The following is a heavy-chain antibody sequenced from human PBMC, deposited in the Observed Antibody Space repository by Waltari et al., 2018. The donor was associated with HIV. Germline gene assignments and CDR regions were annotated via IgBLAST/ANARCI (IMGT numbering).Heavy chain of an antibody. CDR2: IYTSGST. CDR3: AREGGWVVAATFDY. V-gene: IGHV4-61*02. D-gene: IGHD2-15*01. CDR1: GGSISSGSYY. J-gene: IGHJ4*02. Sequence: QVQLQESGPGLVKPSQTLSLTCTVSGGSISSGSYYWSWIRQPDGKGLEWIGRIYTSGSTNYNPSLKSRVTMAVDTSKNQFSLKLSSVTAADTAVYYCAREGGWVVAATFDYWGQGTLVTVSS.